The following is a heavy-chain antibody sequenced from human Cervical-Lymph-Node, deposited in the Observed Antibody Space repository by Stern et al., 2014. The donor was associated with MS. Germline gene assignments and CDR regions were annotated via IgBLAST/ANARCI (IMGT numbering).Heavy chain of an antibody. J-gene: IGHJ4*02. Sequence: VQLVESGAEVKKPGASVKVSCKASGYTFTGYYMHWVRQAPGQGLEWMGRINPNSGGTNYAQKFQGRVTMTRDTSISTAYMELSRLRSDDTAVYYCARDETEAAGYYFDYWGQGTLVTVSS. CDR3: ARDETEAAGYYFDY. CDR2: INPNSGGT. D-gene: IGHD6-13*01. V-gene: IGHV1-2*06. CDR1: GYTFTGYY.